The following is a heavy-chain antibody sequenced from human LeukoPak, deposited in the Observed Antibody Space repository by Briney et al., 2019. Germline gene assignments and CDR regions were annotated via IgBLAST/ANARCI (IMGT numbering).Heavy chain of an antibody. D-gene: IGHD4-17*01. Sequence: GGSLRLSCATPGFTFSNYAMSWFRQAPGKGLEGASGISGGAGTPYYAGSVKGRFTISRDNSKNTLYLQMSSLRAEDTAVYYCAKRRTTVITMDYFDYWGQGTLVTVSS. V-gene: IGHV3-23*01. CDR2: ISGGAGTP. CDR1: GFTFSNYA. J-gene: IGHJ4*02. CDR3: AKRRTTVITMDYFDY.